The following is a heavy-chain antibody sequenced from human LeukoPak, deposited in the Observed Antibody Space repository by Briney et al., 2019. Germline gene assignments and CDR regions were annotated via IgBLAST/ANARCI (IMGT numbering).Heavy chain of an antibody. J-gene: IGHJ5*02. V-gene: IGHV4-4*07. CDR3: ARGRIAYLPSEEDNWFDP. CDR1: GGSISSYY. CDR2: IYTSGST. D-gene: IGHD6-13*01. Sequence: SETLSLTCTVSGGSISSYYWSWIRQPAGKGLEWIGRIYTSGSTNYNPSLKSRVTMSVDTSKNQFSLKLSSVTAADTAVYYCARGRIAYLPSEEDNWFDPWGQGTLVTVSS.